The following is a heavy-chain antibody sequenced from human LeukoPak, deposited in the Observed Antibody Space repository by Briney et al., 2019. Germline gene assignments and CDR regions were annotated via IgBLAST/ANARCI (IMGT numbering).Heavy chain of an antibody. Sequence: PSETLSLTCAVYGGSFSGYYWSWIRQPPGKGLEWIGEINHSGSTNYNPSLKSRVTISVDTSKNQFSLKLSSVTAADTAVYYCARLRYFDWTGAFDIWGQGTMVTVSS. CDR2: INHSGST. CDR1: GGSFSGYY. V-gene: IGHV4-34*01. D-gene: IGHD3-9*01. J-gene: IGHJ3*02. CDR3: ARLRYFDWTGAFDI.